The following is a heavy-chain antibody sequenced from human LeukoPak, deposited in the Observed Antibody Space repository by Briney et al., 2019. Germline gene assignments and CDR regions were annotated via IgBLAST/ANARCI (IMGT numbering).Heavy chain of an antibody. Sequence: EASVKVSCKASGYTFTSYGISWVRQAPGQGLEWVGWINPKSGGTNYAEKFQGRVTMTRDTSINTVYMELSGLTTDDTAIYYCARYTTATWFDPWGQGTLVTVSS. J-gene: IGHJ5*02. D-gene: IGHD1-1*01. CDR3: ARYTTATWFDP. V-gene: IGHV1-2*02. CDR2: INPKSGGT. CDR1: GYTFTSYG.